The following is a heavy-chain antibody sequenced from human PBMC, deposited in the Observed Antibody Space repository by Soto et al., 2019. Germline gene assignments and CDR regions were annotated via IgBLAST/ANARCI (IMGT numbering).Heavy chain of an antibody. CDR2: ISSNGGST. Sequence: GGSLRLSCSASGFTFSSYAMHWVRQAPGKGLEYVSAISSNGGSTYYADSVKGRFTISRDNSKNTLYLQMSSLRAEDTAVYYCVKRGYCSGGSCLNDAFDIWGQGTMVTVSS. CDR3: VKRGYCSGGSCLNDAFDI. CDR1: GFTFSSYA. J-gene: IGHJ3*02. D-gene: IGHD2-15*01. V-gene: IGHV3-64D*06.